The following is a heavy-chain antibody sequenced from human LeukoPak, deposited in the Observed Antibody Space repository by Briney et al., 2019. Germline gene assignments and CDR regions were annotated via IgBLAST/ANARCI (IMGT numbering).Heavy chain of an antibody. CDR1: GYTFTGYY. D-gene: IGHD3-10*01. J-gene: IGHJ5*02. Sequence: GASVKVSCKASGYTFTGYYMHWVRQAPEQGLEWMGWINPNSGGTNYAQKFQGRVTMTRDTSISTAYMELSRLRSDDTAVYYCARDYGSGIRANWFDPWGQGTLVTVSS. CDR2: INPNSGGT. CDR3: ARDYGSGIRANWFDP. V-gene: IGHV1-2*02.